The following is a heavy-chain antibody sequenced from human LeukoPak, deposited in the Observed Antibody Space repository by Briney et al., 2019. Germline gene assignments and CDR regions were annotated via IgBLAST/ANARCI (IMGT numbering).Heavy chain of an antibody. CDR1: GFTLSDYY. J-gene: IGHJ4*02. V-gene: IGHV3-11*04. CDR2: ISSSGSTI. Sequence: GGSLRLSCAASGFTLSDYYMSWIRQAPGKGLEWVSYISSSGSTIYYADSVKGRFTISRDNAKNSLYLQMNSLRAEDTAVYYCARVRVGATTDFDYWGQGTLVTASS. D-gene: IGHD1-26*01. CDR3: ARVRVGATTDFDY.